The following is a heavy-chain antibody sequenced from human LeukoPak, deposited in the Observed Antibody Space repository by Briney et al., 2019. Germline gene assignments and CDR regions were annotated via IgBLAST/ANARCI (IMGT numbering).Heavy chain of an antibody. Sequence: SETLSLTCAVYGGSFSGYYWSWIRQPPGKGLEWIGEINHSGSTNYNPSLKSRVTISVDTSKTQFSLKLSSVTAADTAVYYCARSSWQDPFDYWGQGTLVTVSS. J-gene: IGHJ4*02. V-gene: IGHV4-34*01. D-gene: IGHD6-13*01. CDR1: GGSFSGYY. CDR3: ARSSWQDPFDY. CDR2: INHSGST.